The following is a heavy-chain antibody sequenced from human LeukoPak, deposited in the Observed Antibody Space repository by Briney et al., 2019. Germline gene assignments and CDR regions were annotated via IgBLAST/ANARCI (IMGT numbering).Heavy chain of an antibody. J-gene: IGHJ6*03. CDR2: INPSGGST. CDR1: GYTFTSYY. Sequence: ASVKVSCKASGYTFTSYYMHWVRQAPGQGLEWMGIINPSGGSTSYAQKFQGRVTMTRDMSTSTVYMELSSLRSEDTAVYYCARSSPDCSGGSCPYYYYYMDVWGKGTTVTVSS. V-gene: IGHV1-46*01. D-gene: IGHD2-15*01. CDR3: ARSSPDCSGGSCPYYYYYMDV.